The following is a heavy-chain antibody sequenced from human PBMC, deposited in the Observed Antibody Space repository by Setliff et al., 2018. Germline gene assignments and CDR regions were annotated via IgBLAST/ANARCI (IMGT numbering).Heavy chain of an antibody. J-gene: IGHJ5*02. CDR2: LDPEDGET. CDR1: GYTLTELS. D-gene: IGHD2-21*02. V-gene: IGHV1-24*01. Sequence: ASVKVSCKVSGYTLTELSTHWVRQAPGKGLEWMGGLDPEDGETIYAQKFQGRVTMTRDTSITTAYMELSSLRSDDTAMYYCARSVHGDCVRLRQNNWLDPWGQGTLVTVSS. CDR3: ARSVHGDCVRLRQNNWLDP.